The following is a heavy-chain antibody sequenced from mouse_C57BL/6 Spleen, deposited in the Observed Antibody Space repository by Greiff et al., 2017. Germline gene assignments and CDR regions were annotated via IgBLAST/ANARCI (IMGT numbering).Heavy chain of an antibody. CDR1: GFTFSDYY. D-gene: IGHD1-1*01. CDR3: AREGYYYGSSYVGYFDV. CDR2: INYDGSST. J-gene: IGHJ1*03. Sequence: DVHLVESEGGLVQPGSSMKLSCTASGFTFSDYYMAWVRQVPEKGLEWVANINYDGSSTYYLDSLKSRFIISRDNAKNILYLQMSSLKSEDTATYYCAREGYYYGSSYVGYFDVWGTGTTVTVSS. V-gene: IGHV5-16*01.